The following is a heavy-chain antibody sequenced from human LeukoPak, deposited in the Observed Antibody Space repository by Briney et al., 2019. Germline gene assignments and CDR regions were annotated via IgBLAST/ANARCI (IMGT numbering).Heavy chain of an antibody. Sequence: SETLSLTCTVTGASISSHYWCWIRQTPGTGLEWIGDIYDRGSTTYNPSLKSRVSVSVDTSRNQFSLNLRSVTAADTAVYYCAKIEVGRFDPWGQGTLVTVSS. CDR2: IYDRGST. D-gene: IGHD1-26*01. CDR3: AKIEVGRFDP. V-gene: IGHV4-59*11. CDR1: GASISSHY. J-gene: IGHJ5*02.